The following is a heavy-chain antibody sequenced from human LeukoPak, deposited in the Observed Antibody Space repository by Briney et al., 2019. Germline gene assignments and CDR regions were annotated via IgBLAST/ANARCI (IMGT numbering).Heavy chain of an antibody. CDR3: TTWTHGSGPGFFVH. V-gene: IGHV1-69*13. CDR1: GGAFINYA. CDR2: IIPVLGTP. Sequence: GASVKVSCKASGGAFINYALNWVGQAPGQGLEWLGGIIPVLGTPSYAQKFQGRVTINANESTTTAYLELSSLRSEDTAMYYCTTWTHGSGPGFFVHWGQGTLVTVSS. J-gene: IGHJ1*01. D-gene: IGHD3-10*01.